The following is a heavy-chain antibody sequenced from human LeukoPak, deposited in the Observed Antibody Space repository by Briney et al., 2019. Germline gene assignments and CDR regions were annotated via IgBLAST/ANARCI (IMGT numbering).Heavy chain of an antibody. CDR3: ARGWEGYFDY. D-gene: IGHD1-26*01. CDR1: GFTFSSYS. V-gene: IGHV3-48*01. J-gene: IGHJ4*02. Sequence: TGGSLRLSCAASGFTFSSYSMNWVRQAPGKGLEWVSYISSSSSTIYYADSVKGRFTISRDNAKNSLYLQMNSLRAEDTAVYYCARGWEGYFDYWGQGTLVTVSS. CDR2: ISSSSSTI.